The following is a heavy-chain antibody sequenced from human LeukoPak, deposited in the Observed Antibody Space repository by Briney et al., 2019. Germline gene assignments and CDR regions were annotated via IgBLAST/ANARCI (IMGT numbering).Heavy chain of an antibody. CDR2: IYYSGNT. CDR3: ARDYYDSSGYYHAPYY. D-gene: IGHD3-22*01. J-gene: IGHJ4*02. Sequence: SETLSLTCTVSGGSISSSSYYWGWIRQPPGKRLEWIGSIYYSGNTYYNPSLKSRVTISVDTSKNQFSLKLSSVTAADTAVYYCARDYYDSSGYYHAPYYWGQGTLVTVSS. V-gene: IGHV4-39*07. CDR1: GGSISSSSYY.